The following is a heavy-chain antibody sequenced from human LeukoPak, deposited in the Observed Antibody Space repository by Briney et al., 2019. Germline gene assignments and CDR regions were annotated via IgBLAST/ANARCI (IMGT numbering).Heavy chain of an antibody. CDR3: ARDRVLRYFDWFPQ. Sequence: GGSLRLSCAASGFTFSSYAMTWVRRAPGKGLEWVSTISGSGGSTYSADSVKGRFTISRDNSKNSLYLQMNSLRAEDTAVYYCARDRVLRYFDWFPQLGQGTLVTVSS. V-gene: IGHV3-23*01. CDR2: ISGSGGST. CDR1: GFTFSSYA. J-gene: IGHJ5*02. D-gene: IGHD3-9*01.